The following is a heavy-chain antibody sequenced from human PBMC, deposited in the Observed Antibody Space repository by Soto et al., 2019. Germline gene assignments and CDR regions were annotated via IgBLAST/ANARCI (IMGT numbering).Heavy chain of an antibody. CDR3: AKRYDNIWGIS. V-gene: IGHV3-23*01. J-gene: IGHJ5*02. D-gene: IGHD3-16*01. CDR2: INGGGSST. CDR1: GFTFSNYV. Sequence: GGSLRLSCAASGFTFSNYVMSWVRQAPGKGPEWVSGINGGGSSTFYADSVKGRFTITRDNSKNTVYLQMNSLRAEDTAVYYCAKRYDNIWGISWGQGTLVTVSS.